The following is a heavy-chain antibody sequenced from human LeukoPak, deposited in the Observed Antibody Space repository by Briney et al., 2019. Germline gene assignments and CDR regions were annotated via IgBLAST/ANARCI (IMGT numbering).Heavy chain of an antibody. CDR2: IKQDGSEK. Sequence: GGSLRLSCAASGFTFSSYWMSWVRQAPGKELEWVANIKQDGSEKYYVDSVKGRFTISRDNAKNSLYLQMNSLRAEDTAVYYCARDINDFWSGYYSGFDYWGQGTLVTVSS. CDR1: GFTFSSYW. D-gene: IGHD3-3*01. J-gene: IGHJ4*02. CDR3: ARDINDFWSGYYSGFDY. V-gene: IGHV3-7*01.